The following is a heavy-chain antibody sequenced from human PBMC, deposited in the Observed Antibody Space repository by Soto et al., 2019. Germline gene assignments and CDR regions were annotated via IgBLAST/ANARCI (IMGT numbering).Heavy chain of an antibody. D-gene: IGHD6-13*01. CDR1: GFTIRTYG. V-gene: IGHV3-23*01. Sequence: EVQLLESGGGLVQPGGSLRLSCEASGFTIRTYGMSWFPQAPGKGLEWVSGISGDRATTYYTDSVKGRFTISREISTNTLHLQMNSLRAEDTSVYYCQKVERYSSSQPFTWGRGTLVTVSS. CDR3: QKVERYSSSQPFT. J-gene: IGHJ5*02. CDR2: ISGDRATT.